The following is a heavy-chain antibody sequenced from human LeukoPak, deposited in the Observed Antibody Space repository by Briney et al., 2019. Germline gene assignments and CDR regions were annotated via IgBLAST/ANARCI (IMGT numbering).Heavy chain of an antibody. CDR1: GDSVSSNSAA. J-gene: IGHJ5*02. V-gene: IGHV6-1*01. D-gene: IGHD6-13*01. CDR3: ARGSSSWYRNWFDP. CDR2: IYYRSKWYN. Sequence: SQTLSLTCAISGDSVSSNSAAWNWIRQSPSRGLEWLGRIYYRSKWYNDYAVSVKSRITINPDTSKNQFSLQLNSVTPEDTAVYYCARGSSSWYRNWFDPWGQGTLVTVSS.